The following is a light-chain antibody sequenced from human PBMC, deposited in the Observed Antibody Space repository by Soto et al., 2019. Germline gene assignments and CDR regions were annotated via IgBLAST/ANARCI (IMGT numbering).Light chain of an antibody. V-gene: IGLV7-43*01. CDR1: TGAGTSGDS. CDR3: LLYNGGVWV. Sequence: QTVVTQEPSLTVSPGRTVTLTCGSSTGAGTSGDSPNWFQQKPGQAPRTLIYNTNIKHSSTPARFSGSLLGGRAALTLSGVQPEDEAEYYCLLYNGGVWVFGGGTKLTVL. CDR2: NTN. J-gene: IGLJ3*02.